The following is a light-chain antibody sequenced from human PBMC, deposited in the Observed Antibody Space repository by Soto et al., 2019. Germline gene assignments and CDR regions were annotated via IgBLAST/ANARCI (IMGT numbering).Light chain of an antibody. V-gene: IGKV1-9*01. Sequence: IQLPQSPSSLSASVGDRVTITCRASQDIAIYLAWYQQKPGEAPKLLVYAASTLYGGVPSRFSCSGSATDFALTITSLQAEDFATYYCQQLRMYPSTFGGGTKVEIK. CDR2: AAS. CDR3: QQLRMYPST. J-gene: IGKJ4*01. CDR1: QDIAIY.